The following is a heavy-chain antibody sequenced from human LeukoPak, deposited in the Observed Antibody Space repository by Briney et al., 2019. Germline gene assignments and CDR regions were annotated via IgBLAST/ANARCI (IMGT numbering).Heavy chain of an antibody. CDR3: TADNSGYDYHYYYYMDV. D-gene: IGHD5-12*01. V-gene: IGHV3-15*01. J-gene: IGHJ6*03. CDR2: IKSKTDGGTT. Sequence: GGSLRLSCAASGFTFSNAWMSWVRQAPGQGLEWVGRIKSKTDGGTTDYAAPVKGRFTISRDDSKNTLYLQMNSLKTEDTAVYYCTADNSGYDYHYYYYMDVWGKGTTVTISS. CDR1: GFTFSNAW.